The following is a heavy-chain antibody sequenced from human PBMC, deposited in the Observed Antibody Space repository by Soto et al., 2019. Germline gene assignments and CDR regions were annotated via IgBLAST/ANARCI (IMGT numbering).Heavy chain of an antibody. Sequence: ASVKVSCKASGYTFTSYGISWVRQAPGQGLEWMGWISAYNGNTNYAQKLQGRVTMTTDTSTSTAYMELRSLRSDDTAVYYCAKIIAAAGDPKYNWFDPWGQGTLVTVSS. V-gene: IGHV1-18*01. CDR3: AKIIAAAGDPKYNWFDP. J-gene: IGHJ5*02. CDR2: ISAYNGNT. CDR1: GYTFTSYG. D-gene: IGHD6-13*01.